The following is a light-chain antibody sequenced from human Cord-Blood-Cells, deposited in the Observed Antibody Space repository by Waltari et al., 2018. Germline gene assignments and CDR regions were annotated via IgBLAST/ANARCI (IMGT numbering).Light chain of an antibody. J-gene: IGLJ3*02. CDR1: SSDVGSSNL. CDR3: CSYAGSSTYWV. V-gene: IGLV2-23*01. Sequence: QSALTQPASVSGSPGQSITISCPGTSSDVGSSNLVSWDPQHPGKAPKLMIYEGSKRPSGVSNRFSGSKSGNTASLTISGLQAEDEADYYCCSYAGSSTYWVFGGGTKLTVL. CDR2: EGS.